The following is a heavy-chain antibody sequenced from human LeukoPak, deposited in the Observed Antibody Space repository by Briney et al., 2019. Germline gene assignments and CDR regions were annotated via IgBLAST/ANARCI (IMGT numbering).Heavy chain of an antibody. Sequence: PGGSLRLSCAASGFTFSSYAMHWVRQAPGKGLEWVAVISYDGSNKYYADSVKGRFTISRDNAKNSLYLQMNSLRAEDTAVYYCARDLSDDFWSGYDRRDAFDIWGQGTMVTVSS. V-gene: IGHV3-30*04. CDR1: GFTFSSYA. J-gene: IGHJ3*02. D-gene: IGHD3-3*01. CDR2: ISYDGSNK. CDR3: ARDLSDDFWSGYDRRDAFDI.